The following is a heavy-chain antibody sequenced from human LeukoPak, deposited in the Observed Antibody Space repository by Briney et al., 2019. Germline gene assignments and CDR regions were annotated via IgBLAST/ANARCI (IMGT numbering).Heavy chain of an antibody. Sequence: ASVKVSCKASDYTFTSYGISWVRQAPGQGLEWMGWINAYNGNTYYAQKLQGRVTMTTDTSTSTAYMELGTLRSDDTVVYYCARWGLVAPGTYYYYYMDIWGKGAKVTVSS. CDR2: INAYNGNT. V-gene: IGHV1-18*01. D-gene: IGHD2-2*01. J-gene: IGHJ6*03. CDR1: DYTFTSYG. CDR3: ARWGLVAPGTYYYYYMDI.